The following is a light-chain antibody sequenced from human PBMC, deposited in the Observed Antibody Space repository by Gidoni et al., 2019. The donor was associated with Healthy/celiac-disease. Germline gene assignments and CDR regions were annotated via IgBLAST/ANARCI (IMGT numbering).Light chain of an antibody. CDR1: QGISSY. Sequence: AIRMTQSPSSFSASTGDRVTITCRASQGISSYLALYPQKPGKAPKLLIYAASTLQSGVPSRFSGSGSGTDFTLTISCLQSEDFATYYCQQYYSSFTFGPGTKVDIK. CDR3: QQYYSSFT. CDR2: AAS. V-gene: IGKV1-8*01. J-gene: IGKJ3*01.